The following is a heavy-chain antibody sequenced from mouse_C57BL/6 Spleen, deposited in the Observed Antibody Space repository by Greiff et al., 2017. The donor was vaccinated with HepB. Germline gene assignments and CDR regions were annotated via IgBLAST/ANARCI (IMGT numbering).Heavy chain of an antibody. V-gene: IGHV1-72*01. CDR1: GYTFTSYW. CDR2: IDPNSGGT. Sequence: QVQLKESGAELVKPGASVKLSCKASGYTFTSYWMHWVKQRPGRGLEWIGRIDPNSGGTKYNEKFKSKATLTVDKPSSTAYMQLSSLTSEDSAVYYRARNYYGSSPAWFAYWGQGTLVTVSA. D-gene: IGHD1-1*01. CDR3: ARNYYGSSPAWFAY. J-gene: IGHJ3*01.